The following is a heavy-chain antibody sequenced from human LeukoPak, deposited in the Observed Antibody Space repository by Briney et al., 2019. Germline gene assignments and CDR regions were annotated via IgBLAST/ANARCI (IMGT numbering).Heavy chain of an antibody. CDR3: TRYDSSRFDP. V-gene: IGHV3-30*03. D-gene: IGHD3-3*01. Sequence: PGRSLRLSCAASGFTFSGYGMHWVRQSPGKGLEWVTGIAYDGSRKHYAVSVEGRFTISRENSRNRMDLQMNSLRVEDTAVYHCTRYDSSRFDPWGQGSLVIVSA. J-gene: IGHJ5*02. CDR2: IAYDGSRK. CDR1: GFTFSGYG.